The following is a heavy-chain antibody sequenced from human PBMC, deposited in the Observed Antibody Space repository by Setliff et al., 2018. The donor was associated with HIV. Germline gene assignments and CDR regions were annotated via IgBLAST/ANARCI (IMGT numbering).Heavy chain of an antibody. CDR3: ASLPPLYDSSGYYFDY. Sequence: SETLSLTCSVSGDSISSSSYYWGWIRQPPGKGLEWIGSIYYSGSTYYNPSLKSRVTISVDTSKNQFSLRLSSVAAGDTAVYYCASLPPLYDSSGYYFDYWGQGTLVTVSS. CDR1: GDSISSSSYY. J-gene: IGHJ4*02. CDR2: IYYSGST. V-gene: IGHV4-39*01. D-gene: IGHD3-22*01.